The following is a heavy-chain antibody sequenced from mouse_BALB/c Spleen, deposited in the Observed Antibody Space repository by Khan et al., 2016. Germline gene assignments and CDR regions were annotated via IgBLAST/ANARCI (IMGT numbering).Heavy chain of an antibody. J-gene: IGHJ3*01. V-gene: IGHV5-4*02. CDR3: AREGLRRGFAY. CDR1: GFTFSDYY. D-gene: IGHD2-4*01. Sequence: EVELVESGGGLVKPGGSRKLSCAASGFTFSDYYMYWVRQTPEKRLEWVATISDGGSYTYYPDSVKGRFTISRDNAKNNLYLQMSSLKSEDTAMYYCAREGLRRGFAYWGQGTLVTVSA. CDR2: ISDGGSYT.